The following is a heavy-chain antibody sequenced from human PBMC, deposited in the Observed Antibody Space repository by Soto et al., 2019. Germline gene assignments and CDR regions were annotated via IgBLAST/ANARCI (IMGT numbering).Heavy chain of an antibody. J-gene: IGHJ4*02. V-gene: IGHV1-18*01. D-gene: IGHD2-15*01. CDR3: ARGPGGPRGPGDY. CDR1: GYTFTSYG. Sequence: ASVKVSCKASGYTFTSYGISWVRQAPGQGLEWMGWINACNGNTNYPQKFQGRVTMTTDTSASTAYMELSSLRSEDTALYYCARGPGGPRGPGDYWGQGTLVTVSS. CDR2: INACNGNT.